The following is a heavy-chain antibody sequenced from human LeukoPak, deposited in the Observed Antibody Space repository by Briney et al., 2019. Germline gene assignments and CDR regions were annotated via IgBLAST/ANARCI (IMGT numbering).Heavy chain of an antibody. Sequence: ASVKVSCKASGYTFTSYGINWLRQATGQGLEWMGWMNPNSGNTGYAQKFQGRVTMTRNTSISTAYMELSSLRSEDTAVYYCARGRDYCTTGVCYMYFDYWGQGTLVTVSS. J-gene: IGHJ4*02. D-gene: IGHD2-8*01. CDR1: GYTFTSYG. CDR3: ARGRDYCTTGVCYMYFDY. CDR2: MNPNSGNT. V-gene: IGHV1-8*01.